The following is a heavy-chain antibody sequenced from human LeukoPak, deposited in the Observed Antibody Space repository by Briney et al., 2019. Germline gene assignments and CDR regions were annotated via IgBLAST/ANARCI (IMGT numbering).Heavy chain of an antibody. CDR1: GGSISSYY. V-gene: IGHV4-59*01. CDR2: IFYRGST. J-gene: IGHJ4*02. D-gene: IGHD2-15*01. CDR3: ARVYCSGGSCYSIDY. Sequence: SETLSLTCTVSGGSISSYYWSWIRQPPGKGLEWIGYIFYRGSTNYNPSLKSRVTMSVDTSKNQFSLKLSSVTAADTAVYYCARVYCSGGSCYSIDYWGRETLVTVPS.